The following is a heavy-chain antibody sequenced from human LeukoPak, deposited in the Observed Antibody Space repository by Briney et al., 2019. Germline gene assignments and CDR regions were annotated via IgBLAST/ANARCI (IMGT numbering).Heavy chain of an antibody. CDR3: AREILYDSTAYYL. CDR2: IYHSGSY. CDR1: GASIGTSAYN. D-gene: IGHD3-22*01. Sequence: SETLSLTCSVSGASIGTSAYNWGWIRQPPGKGLEWIGSIYHSGSYYDNPSLKSRLTLSIDTSRNQFSLTLKSVTAADSCVYFCAREILYDSTAYYLWGQGTVVTVSS. J-gene: IGHJ4*02. V-gene: IGHV4-39*01.